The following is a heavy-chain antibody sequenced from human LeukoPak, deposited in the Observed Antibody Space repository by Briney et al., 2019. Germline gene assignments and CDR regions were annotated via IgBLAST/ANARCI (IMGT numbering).Heavy chain of an antibody. D-gene: IGHD2-2*01. J-gene: IGHJ4*02. CDR3: ARDWYCSSTSCYYFDY. CDR1: GYTFTGYY. Sequence: ASVKVSCKASGYTFTGYYMHWVRQAPGQGLEWMGWIIPNSGGTIYAQKFQGRVTMTRDTSISTAYMELSRLRSDDTAVYYCARDWYCSSTSCYYFDYWGQGTLVTVSS. CDR2: IIPNSGGT. V-gene: IGHV1-2*02.